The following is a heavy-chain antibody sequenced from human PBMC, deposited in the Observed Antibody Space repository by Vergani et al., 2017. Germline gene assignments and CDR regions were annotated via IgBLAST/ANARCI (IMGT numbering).Heavy chain of an antibody. D-gene: IGHD3-9*01. J-gene: IGHJ4*02. Sequence: QVQLQESGPGLVKPSETLSLTCAVSGFSIDNGYYWDWIRQPPGKGLEWIGSIYRTGRIDFNPSLKSRVTISVNTSNNHFFLRLNSLTAADTAVYYCARRSGIVYDIFSGTQYFFVFWCQGALVTVSS. CDR2: IYRTGRI. V-gene: IGHV4-38-2*01. CDR3: ARRSGIVYDIFSGTQYFFVF. CDR1: GFSIDNGYY.